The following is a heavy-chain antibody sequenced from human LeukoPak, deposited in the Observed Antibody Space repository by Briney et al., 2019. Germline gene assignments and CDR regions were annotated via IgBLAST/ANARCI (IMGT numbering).Heavy chain of an antibody. Sequence: PGGSLRLSCAASGFTFSSYEMNWVRQAPGNGLEWASYISRSANTIYYADSVKGRFTISRDNAKNSLYLQMNSLRAEDTAVYYCATRGYYYDSGGYSYFDYWGQGTLVTVSS. CDR2: ISRSANTI. CDR1: GFTFSSYE. D-gene: IGHD3-22*01. CDR3: ATRGYYYDSGGYSYFDY. V-gene: IGHV3-48*03. J-gene: IGHJ4*02.